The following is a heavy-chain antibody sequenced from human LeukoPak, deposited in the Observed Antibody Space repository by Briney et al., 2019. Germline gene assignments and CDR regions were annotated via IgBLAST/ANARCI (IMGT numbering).Heavy chain of an antibody. D-gene: IGHD3-22*01. CDR3: AKDGAPPKVVINAFDI. Sequence: GASVKVSCKASGYTFTSYDINWVRQATGQGLEWMGWMNPNSGNTGYAQKFQGRVTMTRNTSISTAYMELSSLRSEDTAVYYCAKDGAPPKVVINAFDIWGQGTMVTVSS. J-gene: IGHJ3*02. V-gene: IGHV1-8*01. CDR2: MNPNSGNT. CDR1: GYTFTSYD.